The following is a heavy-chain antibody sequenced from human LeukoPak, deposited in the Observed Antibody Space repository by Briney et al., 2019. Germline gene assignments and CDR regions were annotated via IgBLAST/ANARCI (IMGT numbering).Heavy chain of an antibody. D-gene: IGHD3-22*01. J-gene: IGHJ4*02. CDR2: INPSGGST. CDR3: ARDLEGDYYDSSGDY. V-gene: IGHV1-46*01. Sequence: PGASVKVSCKASGYTFTGYYMHWVRQAPGQGLEWMGIINPSGGSTSYAQKFPGRVTMTRDTSTSTVYMELSSLRSEDTAVYYCARDLEGDYYDSSGDYWGQGTLVTVSS. CDR1: GYTFTGYY.